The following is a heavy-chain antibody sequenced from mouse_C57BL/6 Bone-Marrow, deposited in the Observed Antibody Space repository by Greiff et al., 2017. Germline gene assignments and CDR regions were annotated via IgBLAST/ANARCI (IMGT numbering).Heavy chain of an antibody. J-gene: IGHJ2*01. CDR2: GQGREGIG. D-gene: IGHD2-4*01. CDR1: YTFSRRVH. CDR3: SADSAVYYCACSYDYDGVYFDY. V-gene: IGHV1-87*01. Sequence: QVQLQQSGPELARPWASVKISCQAFYTFSRRVHFAIRDTNYWMQWVKQRPGQGREGIGANYPGNGGTRYIQKFKCKATLTADISSPTAYMQPSSLTSADSAVYYCACSYDYDGVYFDYWGQGTTLTVSS.